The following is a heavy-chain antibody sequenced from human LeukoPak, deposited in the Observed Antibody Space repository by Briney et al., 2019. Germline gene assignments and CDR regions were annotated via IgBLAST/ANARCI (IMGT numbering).Heavy chain of an antibody. J-gene: IGHJ4*02. CDR3: ARGTYYYDSSGYYLLSHFDY. CDR2: ISAYNGNT. CDR1: GYTFTSYG. V-gene: IGHV1-18*01. Sequence: ASVKVSCKASGYTFTSYGISWVRQAPGQGLEWMGWISAYNGNTNYAQKLQGRVTMTTDTSTSTAYMELRSLRSDDTAVYYCARGTYYYDSSGYYLLSHFDYWGQGTLVTVSS. D-gene: IGHD3-22*01.